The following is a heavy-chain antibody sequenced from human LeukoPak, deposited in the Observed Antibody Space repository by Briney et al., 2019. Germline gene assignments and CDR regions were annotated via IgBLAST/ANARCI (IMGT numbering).Heavy chain of an antibody. CDR2: INHSGST. J-gene: IGHJ6*04. Sequence: PSETLSLTCAVYGGSFSGYYWSWIRQPPGKGLEWIGEINHSGSTNYNPSLKSRVTISVDTSKNQFSLKLSSVTAADTAVYYCARGRGLWFGESIYGMGVWGKGTTVTVSS. CDR3: ARGRGLWFGESIYGMGV. D-gene: IGHD3-10*01. V-gene: IGHV4-34*01. CDR1: GGSFSGYY.